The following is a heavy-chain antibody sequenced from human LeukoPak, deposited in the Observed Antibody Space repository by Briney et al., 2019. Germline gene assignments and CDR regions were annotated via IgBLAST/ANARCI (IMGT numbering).Heavy chain of an antibody. D-gene: IGHD5-12*01. Sequence: ASVKVSCKASGYTFTNYGISWVRQAPGQGLEWMGWISPYNGNTKYSQKFQGRVTMTTDTSTSIAYMELGSLRSDDTAVYYCARNVGYPPKPDYWGQGTLVTVSS. CDR2: ISPYNGNT. J-gene: IGHJ4*02. CDR3: ARNVGYPPKPDY. CDR1: GYTFTNYG. V-gene: IGHV1-18*01.